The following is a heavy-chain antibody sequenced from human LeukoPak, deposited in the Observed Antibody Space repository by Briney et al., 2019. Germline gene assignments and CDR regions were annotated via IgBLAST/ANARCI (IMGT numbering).Heavy chain of an antibody. CDR3: ARGVAVAGHMPVVWFDP. CDR2: IIPTLGIA. CDR1: GGTFSSYA. V-gene: IGHV1-69*04. Sequence: GASVKSSCTASGGTFSSYAISWVRQAPVQGLEWMGRIIPTLGIANYAQKFQGRVTITADKSTSTAYMELSSLRSEDTAVYYCARGVAVAGHMPVVWFDPWGQGTLVTVSS. D-gene: IGHD6-19*01. J-gene: IGHJ5*02.